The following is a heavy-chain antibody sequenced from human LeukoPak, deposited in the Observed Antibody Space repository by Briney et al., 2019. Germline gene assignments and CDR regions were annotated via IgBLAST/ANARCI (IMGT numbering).Heavy chain of an antibody. CDR2: IKSDGSYT. Sequence: PGGSLRLSCAASGFTFSSYWMHWVRQAPGKGLVWVSRIKSDGSYTTYADSVKGRFTISRDNAKNTLYLQMNSLRAEDTAVYYCTGGDSGYLKYWGQGTLVTVSS. D-gene: IGHD3-22*01. V-gene: IGHV3-74*01. J-gene: IGHJ4*02. CDR1: GFTFSSYW. CDR3: TGGDSGYLKY.